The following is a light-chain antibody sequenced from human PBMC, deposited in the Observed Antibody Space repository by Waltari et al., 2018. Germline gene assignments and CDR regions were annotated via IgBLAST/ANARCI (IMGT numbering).Light chain of an antibody. CDR1: QSVGRT. CDR2: GAS. J-gene: IGKJ1*01. CDR3: QHYVRLPAT. Sequence: EIVLKQSPGTLSLSPGERATLSCRAGQSVGRTLAWYQQKPGQAPRLLIYGASSRATDIPDRFSGSGSGTDFSLTINRLEPEDFAVYFCQHYVRLPATFGQGTKVEIK. V-gene: IGKV3-20*01.